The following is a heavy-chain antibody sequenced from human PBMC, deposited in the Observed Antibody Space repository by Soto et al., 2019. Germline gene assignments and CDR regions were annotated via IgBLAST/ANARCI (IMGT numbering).Heavy chain of an antibody. Sequence: QVQLVESGGGVVQPGRSLRLSCAASGFTFSSYGMHWVRQAPGKGLEWVAVISYDGSNKYYADSVKGRFTISRDNSKNTLYLQMNSLRAEDTAVYYCAKDDAQHYDFWSGYSHPDYWGQGTLVTVSS. D-gene: IGHD3-3*01. CDR3: AKDDAQHYDFWSGYSHPDY. J-gene: IGHJ4*02. CDR2: ISYDGSNK. V-gene: IGHV3-30*18. CDR1: GFTFSSYG.